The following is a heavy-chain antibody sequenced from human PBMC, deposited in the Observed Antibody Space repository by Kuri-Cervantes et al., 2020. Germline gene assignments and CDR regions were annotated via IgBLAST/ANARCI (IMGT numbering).Heavy chain of an antibody. J-gene: IGHJ4*02. Sequence: ASVKVSCKASGYTFTGYYMHWVRQAPGQGLEWMGWINPNSGGTNYAQKFQGRVTMTRDTSISTAYMELSRLRSDGTAVYYCARDPQIRYYYDSSGYYYDYWGQGTLGTVSS. D-gene: IGHD3-22*01. CDR1: GYTFTGYY. CDR2: INPNSGGT. V-gene: IGHV1-2*02. CDR3: ARDPQIRYYYDSSGYYYDY.